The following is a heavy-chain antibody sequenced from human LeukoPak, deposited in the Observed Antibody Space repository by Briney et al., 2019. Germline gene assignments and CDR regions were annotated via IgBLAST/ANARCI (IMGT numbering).Heavy chain of an antibody. CDR1: GGSISSYY. D-gene: IGHD2-21*02. J-gene: IGHJ3*02. Sequence: PSETLSLTCTVSGGSISSYYWSWIRQPPGKGLEWIGYIYYSGSTNYNPSLKSRVTISVDTSKNQFSLKLSSVTAADTAVYYCAAGGDYPTFDIWGQGTMVTVSS. CDR3: AAGGDYPTFDI. CDR2: IYYSGST. V-gene: IGHV4-59*12.